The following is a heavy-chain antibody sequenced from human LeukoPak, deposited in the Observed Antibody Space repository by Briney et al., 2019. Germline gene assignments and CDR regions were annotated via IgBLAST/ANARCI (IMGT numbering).Heavy chain of an antibody. J-gene: IGHJ6*02. CDR3: AKDKMVRGVPFYGMDV. CDR2: ISGSGDST. D-gene: IGHD3-10*01. Sequence: PGGTLRLSCAASGFTFSSYAMSWVRQAPGKGLEWGSAISGSGDSTYYADSVKRRFTISRNTSKNTLYLQINSLRAEDTAVYYCAKDKMVRGVPFYGMDVWGQGTTVTVSS. V-gene: IGHV3-23*01. CDR1: GFTFSSYA.